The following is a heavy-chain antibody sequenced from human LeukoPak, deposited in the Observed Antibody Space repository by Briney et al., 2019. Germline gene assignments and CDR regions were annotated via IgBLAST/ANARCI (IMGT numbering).Heavy chain of an antibody. D-gene: IGHD4-17*01. Sequence: SLRLSCAASGFTFDDYAMHWVRQAPGNGLEWVSGISWNSGSIGYADSVKGRFTISRDNAKNSLYLQMNSLRAEDTALYYCAKAVSVTTPPFDYWGQGTLVTVSS. CDR3: AKAVSVTTPPFDY. CDR2: ISWNSGSI. CDR1: GFTFDDYA. J-gene: IGHJ4*02. V-gene: IGHV3-9*01.